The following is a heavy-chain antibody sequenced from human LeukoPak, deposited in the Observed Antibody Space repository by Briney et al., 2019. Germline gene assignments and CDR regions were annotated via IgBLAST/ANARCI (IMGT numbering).Heavy chain of an antibody. CDR2: IYTSGST. D-gene: IGHD5-18*01. V-gene: IGHV4-4*09. J-gene: IGHJ4*02. CDR3: AREGGGGYSYGLDY. CDR1: SGSISSYY. Sequence: PSETLSLTCTVSSGSISSYYWSWIRQPPGKGLEWIGYIYTSGSTNYNPSLKSRVTISVDTSKNQFSLKLSSVTAADTAVYYCAREGGGGYSYGLDYWGQGTLVTVSS.